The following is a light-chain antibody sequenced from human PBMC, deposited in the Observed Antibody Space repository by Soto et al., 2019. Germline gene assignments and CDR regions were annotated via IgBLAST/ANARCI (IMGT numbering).Light chain of an antibody. CDR3: QQANSLPIT. V-gene: IGKV1D-12*01. Sequence: IPLAESPSSMSAPVCNTVTSTCRASQGISSWLARYQQKPGKAPKLLIYAASSLQSGVPSRFSGSGSGTDFTLTISSLQPEDFATYYCQQANSLPITFGQGTRLEIK. J-gene: IGKJ5*01. CDR2: AAS. CDR1: QGISSW.